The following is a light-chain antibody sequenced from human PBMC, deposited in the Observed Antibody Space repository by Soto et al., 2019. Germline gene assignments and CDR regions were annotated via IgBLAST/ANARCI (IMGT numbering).Light chain of an antibody. CDR2: GAS. V-gene: IGKV3-20*01. CDR1: QSVSSSY. Sequence: EIVLTQSPGTLCLSPGERATLSCRASQSVSSSYLAWYQQKPGQAPRLLIYGASSRATGNTDRFSGSGSETDFTLIISRLEPEDFAVYYCQQYGSSPMYTFGQGTKLKIK. J-gene: IGKJ2*01. CDR3: QQYGSSPMYT.